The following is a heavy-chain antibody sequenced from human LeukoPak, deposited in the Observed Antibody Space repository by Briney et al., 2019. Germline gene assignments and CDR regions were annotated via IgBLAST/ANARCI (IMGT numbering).Heavy chain of an antibody. V-gene: IGHV4-59*08. CDR3: ARYYYGMDV. CDR1: GGSFSTYY. Sequence: SETLSLTCTVSGGSFSTYYWSWIRQPPGEGLEWIGYIYYSGSTNYNPSLKSRVTISLDTSKNQFSLKLSSVTAADTAVYYCARYYYGMDVWGQGTPVTVSS. CDR2: IYYSGST. J-gene: IGHJ6*02.